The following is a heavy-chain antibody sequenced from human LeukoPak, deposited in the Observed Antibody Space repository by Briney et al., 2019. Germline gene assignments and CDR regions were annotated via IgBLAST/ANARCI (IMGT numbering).Heavy chain of an antibody. CDR3: ARGDVVANWFDP. CDR2: IIPIFGTA. CDR1: GGTFSSYA. D-gene: IGHD2-2*01. J-gene: IGHJ5*02. V-gene: IGHV1-69*05. Sequence: SVKVSCKASGGTFSSYAISWVRRAPGQGLEWMGGIIPIFGTANYAQKFQGRVTITTDESTSTAYMELSSLRSEDTAVYYCARGDVVANWFDPWGQGTLVTVSS.